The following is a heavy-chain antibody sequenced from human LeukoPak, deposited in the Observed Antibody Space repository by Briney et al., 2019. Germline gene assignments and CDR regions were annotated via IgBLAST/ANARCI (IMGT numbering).Heavy chain of an antibody. CDR3: ARHHRSYGMDV. J-gene: IGHJ6*02. Sequence: GGSLRLSCSASGFTFSSYAMHWVRQAPGKGLEYVSAISSNGGSTYYADSVKGRFTISRDNSKNTLYLQMSSLRAEDTAVYYCARHHRSYGMDVWGQGTTVTVSS. V-gene: IGHV3-64D*06. CDR2: ISSNGGST. CDR1: GFTFSSYA. D-gene: IGHD1-14*01.